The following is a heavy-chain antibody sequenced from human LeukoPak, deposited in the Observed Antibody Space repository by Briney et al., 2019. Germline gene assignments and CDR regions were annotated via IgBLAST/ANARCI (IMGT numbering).Heavy chain of an antibody. V-gene: IGHV1-8*03. CDR3: ARENNCSSTSCYPSGWFDP. Sequence: ASVKVSCKASGYTFTSYDINWVRQATGQGLEWMGWMNPNSGNTAYAQKFQGRVTITRDTSISTAYMELSSLRSEDTAVYYCARENNCSSTSCYPSGWFDPWGQGTLVTVSS. J-gene: IGHJ5*02. CDR1: GYTFTSYD. CDR2: MNPNSGNT. D-gene: IGHD2-2*01.